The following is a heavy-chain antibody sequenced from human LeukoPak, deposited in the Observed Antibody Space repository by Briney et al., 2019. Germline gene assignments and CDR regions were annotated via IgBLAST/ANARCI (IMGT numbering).Heavy chain of an antibody. CDR3: ARDLRRRVTAIGYGPREYYYYMDV. D-gene: IGHD2-21*02. CDR1: GGSFSGYY. V-gene: IGHV4-34*01. J-gene: IGHJ6*03. Sequence: SETLSLTCAVYGGSFSGYYWSWIRQPPGKGLGWIGEINHSGSTNYNPSLKSRVTMSIDTSKNQFSLKVTSVTAADTAVYYCARDLRRRVTAIGYGPREYYYYMDVWGKGTTVTISS. CDR2: INHSGST.